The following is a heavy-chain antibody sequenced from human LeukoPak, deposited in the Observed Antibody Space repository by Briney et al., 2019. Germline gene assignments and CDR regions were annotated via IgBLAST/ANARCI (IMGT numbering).Heavy chain of an antibody. Sequence: GGSLRPSCAASGFTFSSYGMHWVRQAPGKGLEWVAVISYDGSNKYYADSVKGRFTISRDNSKNTLYLQMNSLRVEDTAVYYCAKPQLYHYDSSGYLEYFDHWGQGTLVTVSS. CDR3: AKPQLYHYDSSGYLEYFDH. V-gene: IGHV3-30*18. CDR2: ISYDGSNK. J-gene: IGHJ4*02. CDR1: GFTFSSYG. D-gene: IGHD3-22*01.